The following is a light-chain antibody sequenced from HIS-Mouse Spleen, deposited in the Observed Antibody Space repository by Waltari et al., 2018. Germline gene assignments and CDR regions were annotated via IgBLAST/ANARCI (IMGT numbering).Light chain of an antibody. CDR1: SSNIGSNY. V-gene: IGLV1-47*01. J-gene: IGLJ3*02. Sequence: QSVLTQPPSASGTPGQRFTISCSGSSSNIGSNYVYWYQQLPGTAPKLLIYRNKQRPSGVPDRFSGSKSGTSASLAISGLRSEDEADYYCAAWDDSLSGPVFGGGTKLTVL. CDR3: AAWDDSLSGPV. CDR2: RNK.